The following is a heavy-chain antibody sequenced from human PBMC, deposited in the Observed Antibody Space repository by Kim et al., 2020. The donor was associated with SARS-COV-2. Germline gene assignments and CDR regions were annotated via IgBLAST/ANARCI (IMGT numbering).Heavy chain of an antibody. V-gene: IGHV3-7*01. CDR1: GFTFSSYW. Sequence: GGSLRLSCAASGFTFSSYWMSWVRQAPGKGLEWVANIKQDGSEKYYVDSVKGRFTISRYNAKNSLYLQMNSLRAEDTAVYYCARDPRIATDRLSMGYYYYYGMDVWGQGTTVTVSS. J-gene: IGHJ6*02. CDR3: ARDPRIATDRLSMGYYYYYGMDV. CDR2: IKQDGSEK. D-gene: IGHD6-25*01.